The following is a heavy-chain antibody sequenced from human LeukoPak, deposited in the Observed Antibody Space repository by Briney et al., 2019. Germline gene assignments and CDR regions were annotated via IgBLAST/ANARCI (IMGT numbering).Heavy chain of an antibody. J-gene: IGHJ6*02. D-gene: IGHD5-12*01. V-gene: IGHV3-21*01. Sequence: GGSLRLSCAASGFTFSSYSMNWVRQAPGKGLEWVSSISSSGSYIYYADSVKGRFTISRDNAKNSLYLQMNSLRAEDTAVYYCARDGRGYSGYDYNYYYGMDVWGQGTTVTVSS. CDR2: ISSSGSYI. CDR1: GFTFSSYS. CDR3: ARDGRGYSGYDYNYYYGMDV.